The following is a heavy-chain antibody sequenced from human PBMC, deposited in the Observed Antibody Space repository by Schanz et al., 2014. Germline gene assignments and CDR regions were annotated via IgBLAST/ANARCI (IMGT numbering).Heavy chain of an antibody. J-gene: IGHJ2*01. D-gene: IGHD3-9*01. V-gene: IGHV3-21*02. CDR2: VSHGGTYI. Sequence: EVLLVESGGGLVTPGESLRLSSAASGFTFSSYSMNWVRQAPGKGLEWVSSVSHGGTYIYYADSVRGRFTISRDNAKNSLFLQMHSLRADDTAVYYCARSTYYDILTGQTHTRVDVRYFDLRGRGTLVTVSS. CDR3: ARSTYYDILTGQTHTRVDVRYFDL. CDR1: GFTFSSYS.